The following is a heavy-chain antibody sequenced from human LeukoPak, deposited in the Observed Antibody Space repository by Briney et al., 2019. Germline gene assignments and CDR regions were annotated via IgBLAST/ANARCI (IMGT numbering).Heavy chain of an antibody. CDR3: ARGHIFGDRFDY. CDR1: GGSISSGGYY. J-gene: IGHJ4*02. Sequence: SETLSLTCTVSGGSISSGGYYWSWIRQPPGKGLEWIGEINHSGSTNYNPSPKSRVTISVDTSKNQFSLKLSSVTAADTAVYYCARGHIFGDRFDYWGQGTLVTVSS. D-gene: IGHD3-3*01. V-gene: IGHV4-39*07. CDR2: INHSGST.